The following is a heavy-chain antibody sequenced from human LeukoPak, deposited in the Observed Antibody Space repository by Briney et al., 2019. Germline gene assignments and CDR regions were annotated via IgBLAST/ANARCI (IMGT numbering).Heavy chain of an antibody. CDR1: GFTFSRSA. CDR2: MIYSGGAT. D-gene: IGHD3-22*01. CDR3: AKDGLYYDGSEHVYYFDS. V-gene: IGHV3-23*01. Sequence: RGSLRLSCAASGFTFSRSAMTWVRQGPGTGLELVASMIYSGGATYYADSVKGRVTISRDNSKNTLYLQMNSLRAEDTALYYCAKDGLYYDGSEHVYYFDSWGQGTLVSVSS. J-gene: IGHJ4*02.